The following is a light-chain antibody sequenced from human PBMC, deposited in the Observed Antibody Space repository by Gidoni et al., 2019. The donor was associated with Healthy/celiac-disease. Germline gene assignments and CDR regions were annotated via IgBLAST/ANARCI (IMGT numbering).Light chain of an antibody. V-gene: IGLV3-9*01. J-gene: IGLJ3*02. Sequence: SYELTQPRSVSVALGQTARITCGGNNIGSKNVHWYQQKPGQAPVLVIYRDSNRPSGIPERFSGSNSGNTATLTISRAQAGDAADYYCQVWDSSTGVFGGGTKLTVL. CDR2: RDS. CDR3: QVWDSSTGV. CDR1: NIGSKN.